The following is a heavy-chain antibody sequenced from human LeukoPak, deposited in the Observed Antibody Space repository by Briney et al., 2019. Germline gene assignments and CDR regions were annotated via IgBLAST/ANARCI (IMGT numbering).Heavy chain of an antibody. D-gene: IGHD3-10*01. J-gene: IGHJ5*02. CDR1: GFTFSSYA. CDR2: ISSNVGSI. Sequence: PGGSLRLSCAASGFTFSSYAMHWVRQAPGKGLEYVSSISSNVGSIYYANSVKGRFTISRDNSKNTVYLQMSILRAEDRCVYECARDRRLSGPSLPWRSDGHWFDPWGQGTLLTVSS. CDR3: ARDRRLSGPSLPWRSDGHWFDP. V-gene: IGHV3-64*01.